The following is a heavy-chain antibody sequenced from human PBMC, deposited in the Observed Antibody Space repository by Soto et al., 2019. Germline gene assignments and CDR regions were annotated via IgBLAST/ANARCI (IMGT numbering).Heavy chain of an antibody. D-gene: IGHD6-19*01. CDR1: GGSISSRNW. CDR2: IYHRGST. CDR3: ATTTPIAVAGSLYYYYGMDV. Sequence: SETLSLTCAVSGGSISSRNWWSWVRQSPGKGLEWIGEIYHRGSTHYNPSLNSRVTISEDKSKNQFSLMLSSVTAADTAVYYCATTTPIAVAGSLYYYYGMDVWGQGTTVTVSS. V-gene: IGHV4-4*02. J-gene: IGHJ6*02.